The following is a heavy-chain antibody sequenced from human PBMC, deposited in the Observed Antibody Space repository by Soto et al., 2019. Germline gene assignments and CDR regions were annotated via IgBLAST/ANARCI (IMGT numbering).Heavy chain of an antibody. D-gene: IGHD6-19*01. CDR3: ATTRGYSSEYYFDY. V-gene: IGHV4-59*01. J-gene: IGHJ4*02. CDR1: GGSISSYY. Sequence: SETLSLTCTVSGGSISSYYWSWIRQPPGKGLEWIGYIYYSGSTNYNPSLRSRVTISVDTSKNQFSLNLSSVTAADTAVYYCATTRGYSSEYYFDYWSQGTLVTVSS. CDR2: IYYSGST.